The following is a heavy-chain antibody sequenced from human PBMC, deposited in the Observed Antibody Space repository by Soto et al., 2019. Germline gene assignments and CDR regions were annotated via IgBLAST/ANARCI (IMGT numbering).Heavy chain of an antibody. J-gene: IGHJ5*02. CDR3: ARYIFGQGFTA. Sequence: QVQLVQPGAEVRKPGASVKVSCKASGDIFTNFDFNWVRQATGQGLEGIGWMRANSGDTGHDQKFQGRVRMTRDTSMSTAYMALSSLRAADTAVYDCARYIFGQGFTAWGQGPLVFVSS. D-gene: IGHD3-3*02. CDR2: MRANSGDT. V-gene: IGHV1-8*01. CDR1: GDIFTNFD.